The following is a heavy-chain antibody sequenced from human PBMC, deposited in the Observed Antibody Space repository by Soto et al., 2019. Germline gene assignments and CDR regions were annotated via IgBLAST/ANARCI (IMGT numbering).Heavy chain of an antibody. CDR2: IYYSGST. V-gene: IGHV4-61*01. CDR1: GGSVSSGSYY. D-gene: IGHD1-26*01. CDR3: ARAEWELLSDY. Sequence: SETLSLTCTVSGGSVSSGSYYWSWIRQPPGKGLEWIGYIYYSGSTNYNPSLKSRVTISVDTSKNQFSLKLSSVTAADTAVYYCARAEWELLSDYWGQGTLVTVSS. J-gene: IGHJ4*02.